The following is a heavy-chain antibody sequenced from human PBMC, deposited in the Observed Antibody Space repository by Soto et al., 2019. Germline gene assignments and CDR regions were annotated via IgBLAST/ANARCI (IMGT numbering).Heavy chain of an antibody. CDR2: IYPGDSDT. J-gene: IGHJ6*02. CDR1: GYNFATYW. CDR3: ARLGYIYGLDV. V-gene: IGHV5-51*01. D-gene: IGHD5-18*01. Sequence: GESLKISCKGSGYNFATYWLAWVSQLPGKGPEWMGIIYPGDSDTSYSPSFQGQVTISVDKSISTAYLQWNSLKASDTAVYYCARLGYIYGLDVWGQGTKVTVSS.